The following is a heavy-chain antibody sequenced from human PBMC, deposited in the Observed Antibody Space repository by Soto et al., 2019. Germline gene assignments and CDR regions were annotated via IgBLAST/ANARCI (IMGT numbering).Heavy chain of an antibody. D-gene: IGHD3-16*02. J-gene: IGHJ5*02. V-gene: IGHV4-30-4*01. CDR3: ARAWVIQDNWFDP. CDR2: IYYSGST. CDR1: GGSISSGDYY. Sequence: PSETLSLTCTVSGGSISSGDYYWSWIRQPPGKGLEWIGYIYYSGSTYYNPSLKSRVTISVDTSKNQFSLKLSSVTAADTAVYYCARAWVIQDNWFDPWGQGTLVTVSS.